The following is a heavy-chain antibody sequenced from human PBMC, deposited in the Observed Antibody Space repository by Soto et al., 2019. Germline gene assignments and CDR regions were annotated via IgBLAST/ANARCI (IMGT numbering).Heavy chain of an antibody. D-gene: IGHD5-12*01. CDR3: ARSFNSRDGYNFRY. V-gene: IGHV4-59*01. CDR1: GGSISSYY. CDR2: IYYSGGT. J-gene: IGHJ4*02. Sequence: QVQLQESGPGLVKPSETLSLTCTVSGGSISSYYWSWIRQPPGKGLEWIGYIYYSGGTNYNPSLKSRVTISVDTSKNQFSLKLSSVTAADTAVYYCARSFNSRDGYNFRYWGQGTLVTVSS.